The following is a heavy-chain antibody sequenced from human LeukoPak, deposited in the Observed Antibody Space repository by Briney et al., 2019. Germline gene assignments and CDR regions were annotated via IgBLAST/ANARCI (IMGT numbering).Heavy chain of an antibody. Sequence: GGSLRLSCAASGFTFSSYAMSWVRQAPGKGLEWVARLVYDGIINYGDFAKGRFTISRDNSRSALYLEMNSLRVEDSGIYYCARDLSAAYDFWGQGVVVTVSS. J-gene: IGHJ4*02. CDR2: LVYDGII. CDR3: ARDLSAAYDF. D-gene: IGHD2-21*01. CDR1: GFTFSSYA. V-gene: IGHV3-33*08.